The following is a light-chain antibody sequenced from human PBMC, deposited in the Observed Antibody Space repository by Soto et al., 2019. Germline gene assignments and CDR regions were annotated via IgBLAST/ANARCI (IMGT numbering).Light chain of an antibody. Sequence: QSVLTQPPSASGSPGQSVTIYCTGNSGEVGGYNYISWYQQHPGKAPKLMIFEVSERPSGVPDRFSASKSGNTASLTVSWLQAEDEADYYCSSYAGSNNYVFGTGTKVTVL. J-gene: IGLJ1*01. CDR3: SSYAGSNNYV. CDR2: EVS. V-gene: IGLV2-8*01. CDR1: SGEVGGYNY.